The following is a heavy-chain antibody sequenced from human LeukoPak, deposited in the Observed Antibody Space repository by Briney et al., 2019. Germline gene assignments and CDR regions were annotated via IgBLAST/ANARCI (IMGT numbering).Heavy chain of an antibody. D-gene: IGHD5-18*01. V-gene: IGHV3-33*06. Sequence: GGSLRLSCAASGFTFSSYGMHWVRQAPGKGLEWVALIWYDGSKKNYADSVKGRFTISRDDSKSTLYLQINSLRAEDTAVYYCAKDPSYGSNWFDPWGQGTLVTVSS. CDR2: IWYDGSKK. CDR1: GFTFSSYG. CDR3: AKDPSYGSNWFDP. J-gene: IGHJ5*02.